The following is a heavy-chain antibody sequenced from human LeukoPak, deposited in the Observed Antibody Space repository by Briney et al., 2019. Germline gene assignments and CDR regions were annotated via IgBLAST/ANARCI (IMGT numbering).Heavy chain of an antibody. CDR3: ARDSDCVAANFEY. Sequence: ASVKVSYKASGYTFIRYGISWELQAPGQGLEWLGWISAYNGNTNYAQKVQGRVTMTTDTSTRIVYMDLRSLRSDDTAMYYCARDSDCVAANFEYWGQGTLVTVSS. J-gene: IGHJ4*02. D-gene: IGHD2-21*01. CDR1: GYTFIRYG. V-gene: IGHV1-18*01. CDR2: ISAYNGNT.